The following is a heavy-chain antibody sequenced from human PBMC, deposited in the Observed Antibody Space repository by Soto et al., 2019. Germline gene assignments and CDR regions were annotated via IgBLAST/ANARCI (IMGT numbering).Heavy chain of an antibody. CDR2: IYHSGST. CDR3: AREGEGFFLMAPYSSSWNY. Sequence: PSETVSLTCAVSGGSISSSNWWSWVRQPPGKGLEWIGEIYHSGSTNYNPSLKSRVTISVDKSKNQFSLKLSSVTAADTAVYYCAREGEGFFLMAPYSSSWNYWGQGTLLTVSS. CDR1: GGSISSSNW. J-gene: IGHJ4*02. V-gene: IGHV4-4*02. D-gene: IGHD6-13*01.